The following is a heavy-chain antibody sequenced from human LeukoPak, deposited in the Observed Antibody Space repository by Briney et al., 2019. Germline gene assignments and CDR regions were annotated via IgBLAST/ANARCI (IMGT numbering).Heavy chain of an antibody. Sequence: SETLSLTCTVSGGSITNYYWSWIRQPPGKGLEWIGEINHSGSTNYNPSLKSRVTISVDTSRNQFSLKLSSVTAADTAVYYCARGSIADAFDIWGQGTMVTVSS. J-gene: IGHJ3*02. V-gene: IGHV4-34*01. CDR1: GGSITNYY. D-gene: IGHD6-6*01. CDR3: ARGSIADAFDI. CDR2: INHSGST.